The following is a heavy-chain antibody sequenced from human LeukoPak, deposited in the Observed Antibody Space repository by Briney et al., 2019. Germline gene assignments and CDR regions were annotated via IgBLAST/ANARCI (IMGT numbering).Heavy chain of an antibody. J-gene: IGHJ3*02. V-gene: IGHV3-33*01. CDR3: ARDRGGSYDLNAFDI. D-gene: IGHD1-26*01. CDR1: GFTFSSYG. Sequence: PGGSLRLSCAASGFTFSSYGMHWVRQAPGKGLEWVAVIWYDGSNKYYADSVKGRFTISRDNSKNTLYLQMNSLRAEDTAVYYCARDRGGSYDLNAFDIWGQGTMVTVSS. CDR2: IWYDGSNK.